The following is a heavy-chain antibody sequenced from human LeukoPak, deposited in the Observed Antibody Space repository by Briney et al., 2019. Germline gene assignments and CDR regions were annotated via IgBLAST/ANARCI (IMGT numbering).Heavy chain of an antibody. V-gene: IGHV1-24*01. CDR2: FDPEDGET. J-gene: IGHJ5*02. CDR3: AREWSPHYDILAGRGWFDP. D-gene: IGHD3-9*01. CDR1: GYTLTELS. Sequence: ASVKVSCKVSGYTLTELSMHWVRQAPGKGLEWMGGFDPEDGETIYAQKFQGRVTMTEDTSTDTAYMELSSLRSEDTAVYYCAREWSPHYDILAGRGWFDPWGQGTLVTVSS.